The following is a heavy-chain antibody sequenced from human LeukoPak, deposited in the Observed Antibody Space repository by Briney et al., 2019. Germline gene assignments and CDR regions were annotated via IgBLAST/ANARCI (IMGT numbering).Heavy chain of an antibody. V-gene: IGHV1-18*01. CDR2: IHAYNGDS. CDR1: GYTFTSYG. Sequence: ASVKVSCKASGYTFTSYGISWARQAPGLELEWMGWIHAYNGDSNYAQKLQGRVTMTTDTSTSTAYMELRSLRSDDTAVYYCARDQYSGITMVGGAKLSHAYWGQGTLVTVSS. CDR3: ARDQYSGITMVGGAKLSHAY. D-gene: IGHD3-10*01. J-gene: IGHJ4*02.